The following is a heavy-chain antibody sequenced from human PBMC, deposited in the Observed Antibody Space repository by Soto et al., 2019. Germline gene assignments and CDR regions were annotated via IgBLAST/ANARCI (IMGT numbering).Heavy chain of an antibody. D-gene: IGHD2-2*01. CDR1: GFTFSNYW. V-gene: IGHV3-74*01. CDR3: ARDTGRSTTSCYSSYGLDV. Sequence: GGSLRLSCAASGFTFSNYWMHWVRLAPGKGLVWVSRINSDGSNTNYADSVKGRFTISRDNAKSTLYLQVNSLRAEDTAAYYCARDTGRSTTSCYSSYGLDVWGQGTTVTVSS. CDR2: INSDGSNT. J-gene: IGHJ6*02.